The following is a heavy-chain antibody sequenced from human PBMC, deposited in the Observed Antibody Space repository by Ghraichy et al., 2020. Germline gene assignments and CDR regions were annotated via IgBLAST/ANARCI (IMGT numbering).Heavy chain of an antibody. Sequence: GGSLRLSCAASGFTFSSYWMSWVRQAPGKGLEWVANIREDGSEKDYMDSVKGRFTISRDNAKNSLYLQMNSLRAEDTAVYYCAREPRTSDLVVSNPDAFDIWGQGTMVTVS. J-gene: IGHJ3*02. CDR3: AREPRTSDLVVSNPDAFDI. D-gene: IGHD3-22*01. V-gene: IGHV3-7*01. CDR1: GFTFSSYW. CDR2: IREDGSEK.